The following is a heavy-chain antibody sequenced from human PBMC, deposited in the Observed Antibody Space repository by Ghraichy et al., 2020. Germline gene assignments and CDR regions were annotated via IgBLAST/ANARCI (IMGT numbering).Heavy chain of an antibody. CDR2: ISAYNGNT. J-gene: IGHJ4*02. CDR1: GYTFTSYG. D-gene: IGHD5-12*01. V-gene: IGHV1-18*01. CDR3: ASGYSGYDFGGWLDY. Sequence: ASVKVSCKASGYTFTSYGISWVRQAPGQGLEWMGWISAYNGNTNYAQKLQGRVTMTTDTSTSTAYMELRSLRSDDTAVYYCASGYSGYDFGGWLDYWGQGTLVTVSS.